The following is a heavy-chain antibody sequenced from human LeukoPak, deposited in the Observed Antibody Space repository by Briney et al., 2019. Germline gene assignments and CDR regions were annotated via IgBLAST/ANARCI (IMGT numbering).Heavy chain of an antibody. CDR2: ISAYNGNT. CDR1: GYTFTSYG. Sequence: VASVKVSCKASGYTFTSYGISWVRQAPGQGLEWMGWISAYNGNTNYAQKLQGRVTMTTDTSTSTAYMELRSLRSDDTAVYYCASDYGSGSYASRLFSGSYAFSGYGMDVWGQGTTVTVSS. J-gene: IGHJ6*02. V-gene: IGHV1-18*01. D-gene: IGHD3-10*01. CDR3: ASDYGSGSYASRLFSGSYAFSGYGMDV.